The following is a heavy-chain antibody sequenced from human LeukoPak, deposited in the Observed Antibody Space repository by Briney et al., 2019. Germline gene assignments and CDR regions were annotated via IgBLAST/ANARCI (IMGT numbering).Heavy chain of an antibody. J-gene: IGHJ3*02. CDR1: GGSITNLAYY. CDR3: AGRGSSSGTFDI. Sequence: PSETLSLTCTVSGGSITNLAYYWTWIRQPAGKRLEWIGRIYTCGGTNYNPSLKSRVTMSVDGSKNEISLHLASLTAADTALYYCAGRGSSSGTFDIWGPGTFVTVSS. CDR2: IYTCGGT. D-gene: IGHD3-10*01. V-gene: IGHV4-61*02.